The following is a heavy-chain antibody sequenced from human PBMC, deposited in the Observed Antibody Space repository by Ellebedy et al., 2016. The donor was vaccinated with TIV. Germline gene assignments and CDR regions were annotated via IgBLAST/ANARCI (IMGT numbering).Heavy chain of an antibody. J-gene: IGHJ5*02. Sequence: SETLSLXXSVSGGAITSYWWSWIRRPAGQGLEWIGRISTSGSTNYNPSLTSRVSMSVDTSKRQFSLKLTSLTAADSAVYYCARDEGDSPYNWFNPWGQGTVVTVSS. CDR1: GGAITSYW. CDR3: ARDEGDSPYNWFNP. CDR2: ISTSGST. V-gene: IGHV4-4*07. D-gene: IGHD2-21*01.